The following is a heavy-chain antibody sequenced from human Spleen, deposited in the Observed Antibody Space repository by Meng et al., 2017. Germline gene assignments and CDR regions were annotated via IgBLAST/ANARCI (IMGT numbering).Heavy chain of an antibody. CDR1: GGSFSGYY. J-gene: IGHJ4*02. V-gene: IGHV4-34*01. Sequence: GSLRLSCTVYGGSFSGYYWSWIRQPPGKGLEWIGEINHSGSTNYNPSLKSRVTISVDTSKNQFSLKLSSVTAADTAVYYCARGLRWMTTIDYWGQGTLVTVSS. D-gene: IGHD5-24*01. CDR2: INHSGST. CDR3: ARGLRWMTTIDY.